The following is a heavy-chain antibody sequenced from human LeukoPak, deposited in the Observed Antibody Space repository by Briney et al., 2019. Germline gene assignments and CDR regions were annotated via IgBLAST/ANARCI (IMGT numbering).Heavy chain of an antibody. Sequence: SETLSLTCAVSGGSISSYDWSCIRQPPGKGLEWIGYIYYSGSTNYNPSLKSRVTISVDTSKNQFSLKLSTVTAADTAVYYCARDLTADVDTPAFDIWGQGTMVTVSS. CDR1: GGSISSYD. V-gene: IGHV4-59*01. J-gene: IGHJ3*02. CDR2: IYYSGST. D-gene: IGHD3-16*01. CDR3: ARDLTADVDTPAFDI.